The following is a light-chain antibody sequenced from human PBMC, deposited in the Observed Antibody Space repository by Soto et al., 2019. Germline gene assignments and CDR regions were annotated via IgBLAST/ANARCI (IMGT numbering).Light chain of an antibody. V-gene: IGLV2-14*01. CDR3: TAYTISSPHGV. Sequence: QSALTQPASVSGSPGQSITISCTGTSSDVGGYNYVSWYQQHPGKAPKLMIYDVSNRPSGVSNRFSGSKSGNTASLTISGRQAEDEADYSWTAYTISSPHGVLGGGTKLTV. CDR1: SSDVGGYNY. J-gene: IGLJ2*01. CDR2: DVS.